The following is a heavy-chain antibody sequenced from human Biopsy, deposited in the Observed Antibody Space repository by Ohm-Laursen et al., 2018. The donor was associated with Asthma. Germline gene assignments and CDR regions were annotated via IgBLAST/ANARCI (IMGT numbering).Heavy chain of an antibody. J-gene: IGHJ4*02. D-gene: IGHD2-21*02. CDR3: ASGFRKDCVRYNFQF. Sequence: ASVKVSCKTSGDSFTDFSIHWVRQAPGQGLEWMGGHDHEEGGTVNARRFQGRVTMTEDTSTDTAYMELSSLRSDDTAVYYCASGFRKDCVRYNFQFWGQGTLVTVSS. CDR1: GDSFTDFS. V-gene: IGHV1-24*01. CDR2: HDHEEGGT.